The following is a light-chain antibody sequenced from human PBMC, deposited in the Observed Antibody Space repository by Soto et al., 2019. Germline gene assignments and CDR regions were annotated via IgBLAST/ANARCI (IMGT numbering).Light chain of an antibody. CDR2: EVS. CDR1: SSDVGGYNY. J-gene: IGLJ2*01. CDR3: SSYTTISTRVV. V-gene: IGLV2-14*01. Sequence: QAVVTQPASVSGSPGQSITISCTGTSSDVGGYNYVSWYQQYPGKAPKLMIYEVSNRPSGVSNRFSGSKSGNTASLTISGLQAEDEADYYCSSYTTISTRVVFGGGTKLTVL.